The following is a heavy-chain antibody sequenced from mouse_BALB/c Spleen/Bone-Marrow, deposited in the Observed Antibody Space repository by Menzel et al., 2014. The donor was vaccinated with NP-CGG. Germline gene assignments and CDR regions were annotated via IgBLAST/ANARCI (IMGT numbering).Heavy chain of an antibody. CDR3: ARSSFLRSYFDY. CDR1: GYTFTSYT. V-gene: IGHV1-4*01. J-gene: IGHJ2*01. D-gene: IGHD1-2*01. CDR2: INPSTGYT. Sequence: VKLMESGAELARPGASVKMSCKASGYTFTSYTMHWVKERPGQGLEWIGYINPSTGYTNYNQKFKVKATLTADKSSSTAYMQLSSLTSEDSAVYYCARSSFLRSYFDYWGQGTTLTVSS.